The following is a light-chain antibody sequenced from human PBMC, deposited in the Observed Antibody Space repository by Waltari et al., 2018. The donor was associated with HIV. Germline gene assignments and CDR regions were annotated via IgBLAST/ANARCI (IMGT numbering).Light chain of an antibody. Sequence: QSALTQPASVSGSPGQSITISCTGTSSDVGGYNYVSWYQQHPGKAPKLMIYEVSNRPSGVSNRFSCSKSGNTASLTISGLQAEDEADYYCSSYTSSSTRVVFGGGTKLTVL. CDR2: EVS. V-gene: IGLV2-14*01. J-gene: IGLJ2*01. CDR3: SSYTSSSTRVV. CDR1: SSDVGGYNY.